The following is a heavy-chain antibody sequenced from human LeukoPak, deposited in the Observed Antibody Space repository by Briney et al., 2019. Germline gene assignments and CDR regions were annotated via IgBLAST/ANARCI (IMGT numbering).Heavy chain of an antibody. Sequence: ASVKVSCKASGGTFSGYAISWVRQAPGQGLEWMGGIIPIFGTANYAQKFQGRVTITTDESTSTAYMELSSLRSEDTAVYYCARGEYRDDFWSGYSYYYYYMDVWGKGTTVTVSS. CDR1: GGTFSGYA. J-gene: IGHJ6*03. V-gene: IGHV1-69*05. CDR3: ARGEYRDDFWSGYSYYYYYMDV. CDR2: IIPIFGTA. D-gene: IGHD3-3*01.